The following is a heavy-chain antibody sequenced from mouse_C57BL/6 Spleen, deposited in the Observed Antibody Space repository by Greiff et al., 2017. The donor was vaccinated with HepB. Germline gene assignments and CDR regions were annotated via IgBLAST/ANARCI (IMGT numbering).Heavy chain of an antibody. CDR1: GYTFTSYW. J-gene: IGHJ2*01. V-gene: IGHV1-72*01. Sequence: VQLQQSGAELVKPGASVKLSCKASGYTFTSYWMHWVKQRPGRGLEWIGRIDPNSGGTKYNEKFKSKATLTVDKPSSPAYMQLSSLTSEDSAVYYCARSDDGYSYYFDYWGQGTTLTVSS. CDR2: IDPNSGGT. D-gene: IGHD2-3*01. CDR3: ARSDDGYSYYFDY.